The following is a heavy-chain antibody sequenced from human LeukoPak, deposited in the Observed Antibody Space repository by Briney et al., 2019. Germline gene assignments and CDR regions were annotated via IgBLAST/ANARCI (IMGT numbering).Heavy chain of an antibody. CDR1: GFTFSSYA. D-gene: IGHD2-2*02. CDR2: ISGSGGST. Sequence: GGSLRLSCAASGFTFSSYAMSWVRQAPGQGLEWVSAISGSGGSTYYADSVKGRFTMSRDNSKSTLYLQMNSLRAEDTAVYYCAKVLVPAATPDAFDIWGQGTMVTVSS. CDR3: AKVLVPAATPDAFDI. J-gene: IGHJ3*02. V-gene: IGHV3-23*01.